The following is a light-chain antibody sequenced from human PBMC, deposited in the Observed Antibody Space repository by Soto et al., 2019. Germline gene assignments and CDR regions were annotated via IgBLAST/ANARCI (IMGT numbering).Light chain of an antibody. CDR1: QSLLQSNGYNY. CDR3: LQALQTPIT. Sequence: DIVMTQSPLSLPVTPGEPASISCRSSQSLLQSNGYNYLDWYLQKPGQSPHLLIYLGSTRASGVPDRFSGSGSGTYFTLKLSRVEAEDVGVYYCLQALQTPITFGQGTRLEIK. CDR2: LGS. V-gene: IGKV2-28*01. J-gene: IGKJ5*01.